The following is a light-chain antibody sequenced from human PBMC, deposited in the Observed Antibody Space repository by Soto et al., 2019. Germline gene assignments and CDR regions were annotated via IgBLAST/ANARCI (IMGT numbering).Light chain of an antibody. J-gene: IGKJ2*01. CDR3: QHYDGSPRT. V-gene: IGKV3-20*01. CDR2: GVF. Sequence: ETVLTQSPGTVSLSPGERATLSCRTSQSVRSNFLAWYQQKPGQAPRLLIYGVFNRAAGIPARFSGSGAGTDFTLTISGLEPEDSAVYYCQHYDGSPRTFGQGTKVEIK. CDR1: QSVRSNF.